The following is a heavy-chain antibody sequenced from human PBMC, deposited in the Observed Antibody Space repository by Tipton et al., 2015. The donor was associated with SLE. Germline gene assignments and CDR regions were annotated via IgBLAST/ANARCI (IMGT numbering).Heavy chain of an antibody. CDR1: GGSFSGYY. J-gene: IGHJ6*03. Sequence: TLSLTCAVYGGSFSGYYWSWIRQPPGKGLEWIGEINHSGSTNYNPSLKSRVTISVDTSKNQFSLKLSSVTAADTAVYYCARGQLRYFEPRYYFMDVWGKGTTVTVSS. V-gene: IGHV4-34*01. CDR2: INHSGST. CDR3: ARGQLRYFEPRYYFMDV. D-gene: IGHD3-9*01.